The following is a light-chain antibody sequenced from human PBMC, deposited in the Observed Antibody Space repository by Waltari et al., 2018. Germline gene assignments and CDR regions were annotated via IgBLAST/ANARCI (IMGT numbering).Light chain of an antibody. Sequence: AIQMTQSPSSLSASVGDRVTITCRASQGIRNDLGWYQQKPGKAPKLLIYAASRLQSGVPSRFSVIGSATDFTLTISSLQPEDFATYYCLQDYNYPRTFGQGTKLEIK. CDR3: LQDYNYPRT. J-gene: IGKJ2*01. V-gene: IGKV1-6*01. CDR1: QGIRND. CDR2: AAS.